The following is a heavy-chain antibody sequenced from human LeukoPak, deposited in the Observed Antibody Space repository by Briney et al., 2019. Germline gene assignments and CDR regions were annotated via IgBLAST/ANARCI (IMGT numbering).Heavy chain of an antibody. CDR1: GFTFSSCA. CDR2: ISGSGGST. Sequence: WGSLTLSCAASGFTFSSCAMSWVRQAPGKGLEWVSAISGSGGSTYYAGSVKGRFTISRDNSKNTLFLQMNSLRAEDTAVYYCAKGTYSSSPRDYWGEGTLHTVSS. V-gene: IGHV3-23*01. D-gene: IGHD6-6*01. CDR3: AKGTYSSSPRDY. J-gene: IGHJ4*02.